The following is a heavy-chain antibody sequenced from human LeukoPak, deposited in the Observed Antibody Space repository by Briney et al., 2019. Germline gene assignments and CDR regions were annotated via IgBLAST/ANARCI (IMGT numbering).Heavy chain of an antibody. CDR3: ARARAAAESFDY. J-gene: IGHJ4*02. V-gene: IGHV4-30-2*01. D-gene: IGHD6-13*01. CDR1: GGSISSGGYS. Sequence: SETLSLTCAVSGGSISSGGYSWSWIRQPPGKGLEWIGYIYHSGSTYYNPSLKSRVTISVDRSKNQFSLKLSSVTAADTAVYYCARARAAAESFDYWGQGTLVTVSS. CDR2: IYHSGST.